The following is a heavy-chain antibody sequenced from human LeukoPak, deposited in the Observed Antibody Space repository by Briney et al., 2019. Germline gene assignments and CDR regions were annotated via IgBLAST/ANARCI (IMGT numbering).Heavy chain of an antibody. D-gene: IGHD3-22*01. J-gene: IGHJ6*03. V-gene: IGHV4-34*01. Sequence: SETLSLTCAVYGGSFSGYYWSWIRQPPGKGLEWIGEINHSGSTNYNPSLKSRVTISVDTSKNQFSLKLSSVTAADTAVYYCAMVEPKSGYPYYYYMDVWGKGTTVTVSS. CDR1: GGSFSGYY. CDR2: INHSGST. CDR3: AMVEPKSGYPYYYYMDV.